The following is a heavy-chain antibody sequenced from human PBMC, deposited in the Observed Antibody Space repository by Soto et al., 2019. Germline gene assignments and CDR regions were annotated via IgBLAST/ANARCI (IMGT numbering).Heavy chain of an antibody. Sequence: GGSLRLSCAASGFKFSNYAISWVRRAPGKGLEWVSLISATGGGTYYADSVKGRFTISRDNSHNTLYLQVHSLTAEDTAVYYCAKDRRAGGNSAFYFDFWGQGAQVTVSS. J-gene: IGHJ4*02. CDR3: AKDRRAGGNSAFYFDF. V-gene: IGHV3-23*01. CDR1: GFKFSNYA. CDR2: ISATGGGT. D-gene: IGHD3-16*01.